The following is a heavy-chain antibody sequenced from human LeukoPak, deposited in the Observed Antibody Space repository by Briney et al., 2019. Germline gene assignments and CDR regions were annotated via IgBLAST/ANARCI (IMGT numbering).Heavy chain of an antibody. J-gene: IGHJ4*02. CDR3: ARRSLYCSGGSCYPALDY. CDR2: ISFDGSDA. Sequence: GGSLRLSCAASGFTFSGFWMHWVRQAPGKGLVWVSCISFDGSDATYADSVKGRFTISRDNSKNTLYLQMNSLRAEDTAVYYCARRSLYCSGGSCYPALDYWGQGTLVTVSS. D-gene: IGHD2-15*01. CDR1: GFTFSGFW. V-gene: IGHV3-74*01.